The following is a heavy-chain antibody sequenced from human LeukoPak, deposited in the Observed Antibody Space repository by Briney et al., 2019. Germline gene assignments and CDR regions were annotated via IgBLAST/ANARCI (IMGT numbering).Heavy chain of an antibody. CDR2: ISSDGTYT. CDR3: ARGSGSSGGYYVGDF. J-gene: IGHJ4*02. Sequence: GGSLRLSCAASGFTFSSHLMHWVRQAPGKGLVWVSRISSDGTYTNYADSVRGRFTISRDNAKNTLYLQMNSLRAEDTAVYYCARGSGSSGGYYVGDFWGQGTLVTVSS. V-gene: IGHV3-74*01. D-gene: IGHD1-26*01. CDR1: GFTFSSHL.